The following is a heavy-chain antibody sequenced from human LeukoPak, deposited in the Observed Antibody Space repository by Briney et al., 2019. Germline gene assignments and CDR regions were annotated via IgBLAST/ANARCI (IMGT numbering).Heavy chain of an antibody. CDR2: INWNAGGT. CDR1: GFTFDDYG. D-gene: IGHD2-21*02. CDR3: ARGVVVTAILAVAFDI. J-gene: IGHJ3*02. Sequence: GGSLRLSCAASGFTFDDYGMSWVGQAPGKGLEWVSGINWNAGGTGYADSVKGRFTVSRDNAKNSLYLQMNSLRAEDTALYYCARGVVVTAILAVAFDIWGQGTMVTVSS. V-gene: IGHV3-20*04.